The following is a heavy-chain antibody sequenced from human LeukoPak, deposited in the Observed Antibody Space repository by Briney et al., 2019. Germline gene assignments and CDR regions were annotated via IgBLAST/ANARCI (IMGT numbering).Heavy chain of an antibody. V-gene: IGHV3-13*01. Sequence: GGSLRLSCAASGFTFSSYDMHWVRQATGKGLEWVSAIGTAGDTYYSGSVKGRFTISRENAKNSLYLQMNSLRAGDTAVCYCARGGRCSGGSCYATLGGYYGMDVWGQGTTVTVSS. J-gene: IGHJ6*02. D-gene: IGHD2-15*01. CDR3: ARGGRCSGGSCYATLGGYYGMDV. CDR2: IGTAGDT. CDR1: GFTFSSYD.